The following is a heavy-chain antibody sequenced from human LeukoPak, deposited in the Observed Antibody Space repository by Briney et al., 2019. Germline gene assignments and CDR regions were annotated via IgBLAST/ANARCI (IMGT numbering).Heavy chain of an antibody. CDR3: ARGRRDGYTLYYMDV. Sequence: SETLSLTCSVPGGSISSSSYYWGWIRQPPGKGLECIGSIYYSGSTYYNPSLKSRVTISVDTSKNQFSLKLRSVTAADTAAYYCARGRRDGYTLYYMDVWGKGTTVTVSS. J-gene: IGHJ6*03. D-gene: IGHD5-24*01. CDR1: GGSISSSSYY. V-gene: IGHV4-39*07. CDR2: IYYSGST.